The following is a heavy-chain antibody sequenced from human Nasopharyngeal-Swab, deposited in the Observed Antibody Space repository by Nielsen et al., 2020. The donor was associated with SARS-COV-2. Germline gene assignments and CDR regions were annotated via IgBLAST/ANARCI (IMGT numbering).Heavy chain of an antibody. CDR1: GFTFSSYW. V-gene: IGHV3-7*01. D-gene: IGHD6-19*01. Sequence: GESLKISCAASGFTFSSYWMSWVRQAPGKGLEWVANIKQDGSEKYYLDSVKGRFTISRDNAKNSLYLQMNSLRAEDTAVYYCARGQDSSGWYTPGSYYYYGMDVWGQGTTVTVSS. J-gene: IGHJ6*02. CDR3: ARGQDSSGWYTPGSYYYYGMDV. CDR2: IKQDGSEK.